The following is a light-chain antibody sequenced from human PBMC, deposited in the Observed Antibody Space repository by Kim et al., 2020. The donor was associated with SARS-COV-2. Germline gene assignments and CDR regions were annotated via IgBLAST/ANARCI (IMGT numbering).Light chain of an antibody. V-gene: IGKV1-9*01. CDR3: QQPGV. CDR2: AAS. Sequence: IQLTQSPSSLSASVGDRVTITCRASQGISSYLAWYQQKPGKAPKLLIYAASTLQSGVPSRFSGSGSGTDFTRTISSLQPEDFATYYCQQPGVFGGGTKVDIK. J-gene: IGKJ4*01. CDR1: QGISSY.